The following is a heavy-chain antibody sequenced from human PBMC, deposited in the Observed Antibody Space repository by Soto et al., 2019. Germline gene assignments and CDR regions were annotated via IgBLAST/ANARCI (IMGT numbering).Heavy chain of an antibody. CDR2: ISGSGGGT. V-gene: IGHV3-23*01. D-gene: IGHD1-1*01. CDR1: GFTFSSYA. CDR3: AKFGMATTKRSPPYYIDY. J-gene: IGHJ4*02. Sequence: PGGSLRLSCAAYGFTFSSYAMSWDRQAQGKGLEWVSSISGSGGGTYYADSVKGRFTFSRDNSKNTLYLQMNSVRAEDTAVYYCAKFGMATTKRSPPYYIDYWGQGALVTVSS.